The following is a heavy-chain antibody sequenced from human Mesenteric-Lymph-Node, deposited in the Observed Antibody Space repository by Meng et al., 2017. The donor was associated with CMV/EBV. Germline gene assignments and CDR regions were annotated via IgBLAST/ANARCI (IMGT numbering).Heavy chain of an antibody. J-gene: IGHJ4*02. CDR2: IWYDGSNK. CDR3: AREGSGWYYFDY. CDR1: RCTFSSYG. D-gene: IGHD6-19*01. V-gene: IGHV3-33*01. Sequence: CAVSRCTFSSYGMHWVRQAPGKGLEWVAVIWYDGSNKDYADSVKGRFTISRDNSKNTLYLQMNDLRAEDTAVYYCAREGSGWYYFDYWGQGTLVTVSS.